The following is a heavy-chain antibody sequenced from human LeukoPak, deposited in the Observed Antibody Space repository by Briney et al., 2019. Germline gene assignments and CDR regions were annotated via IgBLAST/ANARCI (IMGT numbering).Heavy chain of an antibody. CDR2: VRYSGST. D-gene: IGHD3-3*01. Sequence: SETLSLTCTVSRGSINSYYWSWIRQSPGKGLEWIGHVRYSGSTHYNPSLKSRVTISVDTSKKYFSLKLTSVSAADTAVYYCARFLETDNCFDPWGQGILVIVSS. CDR1: RGSINSYY. J-gene: IGHJ5*02. V-gene: IGHV4-59*01. CDR3: ARFLETDNCFDP.